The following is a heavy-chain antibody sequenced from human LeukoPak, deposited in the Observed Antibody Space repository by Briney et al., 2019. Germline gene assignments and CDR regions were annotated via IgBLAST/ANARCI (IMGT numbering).Heavy chain of an antibody. CDR1: GYTFTGYY. J-gene: IGHJ5*02. CDR2: INPDTGGT. CDR3: ARDYRRGGTCDLKNWFDP. Sequence: ASVKVSCKASGYTFTGYYMHWVRQAPGQGLECVGWINPDTGGTHYAQKFQGRVTMTRDTSINTAYMELNSLRSDDTAVYYRARDYRRGGTCDLKNWFDPWGQGTLVTVSS. D-gene: IGHD2-15*01. V-gene: IGHV1-2*02.